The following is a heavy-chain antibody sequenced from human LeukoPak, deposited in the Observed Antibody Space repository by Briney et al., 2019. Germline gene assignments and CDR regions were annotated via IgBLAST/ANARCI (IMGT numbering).Heavy chain of an antibody. V-gene: IGHV1-2*02. CDR1: GYTFTGYY. CDR3: ARDGSSWLKAYYYYYYMDV. D-gene: IGHD6-13*01. J-gene: IGHJ6*03. CDR2: INPNSGGT. Sequence: ASVKVSCTASGYTFTGYYMHWVRQAPGQGAEWMGWINPNSGGTNYAQKFQGRVTMTRDTSISTAYMELSRLRSDDTAVYYCARDGSSWLKAYYYYYYMDVWGKGTTVTVSS.